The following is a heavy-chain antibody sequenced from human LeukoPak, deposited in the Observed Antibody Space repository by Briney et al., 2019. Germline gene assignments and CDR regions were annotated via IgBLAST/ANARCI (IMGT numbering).Heavy chain of an antibody. J-gene: IGHJ4*02. V-gene: IGHV3-7*01. D-gene: IGHD3-22*01. CDR1: GFTVSSHY. Sequence: PGGSLRLSCAASGFTVSSHYMSWVRQAPGKGLEWVANIKQDGSEKHYVESVKGRFTISRDNAKNSLYLQMNSLRAEDTAVYYCARAIGHFDYWGQGTLVTVSS. CDR3: ARAIGHFDY. CDR2: IKQDGSEK.